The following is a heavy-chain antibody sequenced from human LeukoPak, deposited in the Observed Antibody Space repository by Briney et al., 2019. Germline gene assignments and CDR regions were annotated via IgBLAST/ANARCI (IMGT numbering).Heavy chain of an antibody. CDR1: GLNFATSG. CDR3: AKNGYSSGWYMYYFDH. D-gene: IGHD6-19*01. Sequence: PGGSLRLSCAASGLNFATSGMHWVRQAPGKGLEWVAVISYDGKHMYYADSVRGRFTVSRDNSMNTLYLQMNSLRAEDTAVYYCAKNGYSSGWYMYYFDHWGQGTLVTVSS. CDR2: ISYDGKHM. J-gene: IGHJ4*02. V-gene: IGHV3-30*18.